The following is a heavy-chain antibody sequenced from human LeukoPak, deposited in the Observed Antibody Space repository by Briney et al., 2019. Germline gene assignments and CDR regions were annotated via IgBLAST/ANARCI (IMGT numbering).Heavy chain of an antibody. CDR2: ISAYNGDT. CDR3: ARDPRHRLLWFGEETYYYYMDV. V-gene: IGHV1-18*01. CDR1: GYTFTNYG. J-gene: IGHJ6*03. D-gene: IGHD3-10*01. Sequence: ASVKVSCKASGYTFTNYGISWVRQAPGQGLEWMGWISAYNGDTYYAQKLQGRVTMTTDTSTSTAYMELRSLRYDDTAVYYCARDPRHRLLWFGEETYYYYMDVWGKGTTVTISS.